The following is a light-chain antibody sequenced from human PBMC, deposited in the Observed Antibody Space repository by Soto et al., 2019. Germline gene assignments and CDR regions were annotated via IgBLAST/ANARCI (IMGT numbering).Light chain of an antibody. J-gene: IGLJ1*01. V-gene: IGLV2-14*01. CDR1: SHDIGAYDY. Sequence: QSVLTQPSSESASPGQSFFISSTGTSHDIGAYDYVSWYQQHPGKAPKLILYAVSNRPSGVSTRFSGFKSGNTASLTISGVQADDEADYYCSSYRSSDTLEVFGTGTKVTVL. CDR3: SSYRSSDTLEV. CDR2: AVS.